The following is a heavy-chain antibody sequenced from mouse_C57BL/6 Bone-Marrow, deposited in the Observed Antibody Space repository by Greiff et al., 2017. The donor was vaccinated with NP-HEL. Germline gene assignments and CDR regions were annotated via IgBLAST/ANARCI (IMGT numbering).Heavy chain of an antibody. J-gene: IGHJ2*01. CDR3: ARDPYYYGSSTEYFDY. V-gene: IGHV1-69*01. CDR2: IDPSDSYT. Sequence: VQLQQPGAELVMPGASVKLSCKASGYTFTSYWMHWVKQRPGQGLERIGEIDPSDSYTNYNQKFKGKSTLTVDKSSSTAYMQLSTLTSEDSAVYYCARDPYYYGSSTEYFDYWGQGTTLTVSS. D-gene: IGHD1-1*01. CDR1: GYTFTSYW.